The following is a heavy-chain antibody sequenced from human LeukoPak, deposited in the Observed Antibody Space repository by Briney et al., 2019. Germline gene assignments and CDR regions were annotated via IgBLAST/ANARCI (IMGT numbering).Heavy chain of an antibody. CDR2: IYYTGST. CDR3: ARVPTIGYCSSTSCCRTFDI. V-gene: IGHV4-39*07. CDR1: GGSISSSSYY. Sequence: PSETLSLTCTVSGGSISSSSYYWGWIRQPPGKGLEWIGSIYYTGSTYYNPSLKSRVAISVDTSKNQFSLKLSSVTAADTAVYYCARVPTIGYCSSTSCCRTFDIWGQGTMVTVSS. D-gene: IGHD2-2*01. J-gene: IGHJ3*02.